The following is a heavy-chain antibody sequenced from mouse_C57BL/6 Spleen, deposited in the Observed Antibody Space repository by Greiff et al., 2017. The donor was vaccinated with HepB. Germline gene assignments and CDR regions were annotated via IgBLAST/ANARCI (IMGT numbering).Heavy chain of an antibody. V-gene: IGHV1-64*01. CDR1: GYTFTSYW. CDR2: IHPNSGST. D-gene: IGHD1-1*01. J-gene: IGHJ1*03. CDR3: SRSGNYYGSKDWYFDV. Sequence: VQLQQPGAELVKPGASVKLSCKASGYTFTSYWMHWVKQRPGQGLEWIGMIHPNSGSTNYNEKLKSKATLTVDKSSSTAYMQLSSLTSEDSAVYYCSRSGNYYGSKDWYFDVWGTGTTVTVSS.